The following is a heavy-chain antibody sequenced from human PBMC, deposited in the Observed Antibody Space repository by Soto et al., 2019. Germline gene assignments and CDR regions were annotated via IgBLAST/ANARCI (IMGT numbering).Heavy chain of an antibody. V-gene: IGHV5-10-1*01. D-gene: IGHD2-8*01. Sequence: PGESLKISCNGSGYSFTSYWISWVRQMPGKGLEWMGRIDPSDSYTNYSPSFQGHVTISADKSISTAYLQWSSLKASDTAMYYCARQGRKDIVLMVPDYWGQGTLVTVSS. CDR3: ARQGRKDIVLMVPDY. CDR2: IDPSDSYT. CDR1: GYSFTSYW. J-gene: IGHJ4*02.